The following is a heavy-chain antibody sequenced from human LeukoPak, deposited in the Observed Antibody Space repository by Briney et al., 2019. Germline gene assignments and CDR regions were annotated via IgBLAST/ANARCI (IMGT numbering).Heavy chain of an antibody. D-gene: IGHD5-18*01. CDR3: ARVDEGYSYGLPDY. J-gene: IGHJ4*02. V-gene: IGHV3-48*03. CDR1: GFTFSSYE. CDR2: ISSSGSTI. Sequence: GGSLRLSCAASGFTFSSYEMNWVRQAPGKGLEWVSYISSSGSTIYYADSVMGRFTISRDNAKNSLYLQMNSLRAEDTAVYYCARVDEGYSYGLPDYWGQGTLVTVSS.